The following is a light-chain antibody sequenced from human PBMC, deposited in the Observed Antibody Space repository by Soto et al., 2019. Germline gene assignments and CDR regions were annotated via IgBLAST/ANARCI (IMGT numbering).Light chain of an antibody. CDR1: QDINNY. CDR2: DAS. Sequence: DIQMTQSPSSLSASVGDRVTISCQASQDINNYLNWYQQKPGKAPKLLIYDASKLETGVPSRFSGSGSGTDFTFTISSVQPEDIATYYCQQYVDLPPTFGGGTKVEIK. V-gene: IGKV1-33*01. CDR3: QQYVDLPPT. J-gene: IGKJ4*01.